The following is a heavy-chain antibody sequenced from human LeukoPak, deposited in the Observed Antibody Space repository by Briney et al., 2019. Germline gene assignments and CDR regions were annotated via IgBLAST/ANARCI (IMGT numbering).Heavy chain of an antibody. D-gene: IGHD3-22*01. CDR3: ARGSRRTYYYDSSGSFDY. J-gene: IGHJ4*02. V-gene: IGHV4-34*01. CDR1: GGSFSGYY. Sequence: SETLSLTCAVYGGSFSGYYWSWIRQPPGKGLEWIGEINHSGSTNYNPSLKSRVTISVDTSKNQFSLKLSPVTAADTAVYYCARGSRRTYYYDSSGSFDYWGQGTLVTVSS. CDR2: INHSGST.